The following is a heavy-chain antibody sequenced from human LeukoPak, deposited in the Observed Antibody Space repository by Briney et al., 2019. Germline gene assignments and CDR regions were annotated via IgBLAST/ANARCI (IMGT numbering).Heavy chain of an antibody. Sequence: SETLSLTCTVSGGSISSGDYYWSWIRQPPGKGLEWIGYIYYSGSTYYNPSLKSRVTISVDTSKNQFSLKLSSVAAADTAVYYCARVVVANSHAVDYWGQGTLVTVSS. V-gene: IGHV4-30-4*08. CDR3: ARVVVANSHAVDY. D-gene: IGHD4/OR15-4a*01. CDR2: IYYSGST. CDR1: GGSISSGDYY. J-gene: IGHJ4*02.